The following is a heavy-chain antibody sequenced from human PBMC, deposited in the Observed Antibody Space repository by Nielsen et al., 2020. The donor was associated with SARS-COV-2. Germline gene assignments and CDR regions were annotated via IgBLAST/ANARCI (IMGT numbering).Heavy chain of an antibody. CDR2: IYSGGST. CDR1: GFTVSSNY. J-gene: IGHJ4*02. D-gene: IGHD3-16*01. CDR3: ARGASWGWGRTYYFDY. V-gene: IGHV3-53*01. Sequence: GESLKISCAASGFTVSSNYMSWVRQAPGKGLEWVSVIYSGGSTYYADSVKGRFTISRDNSKNTLYLQMNSLRAEDTAVYYCARGASWGWGRTYYFDYWGQGTLVTVSS.